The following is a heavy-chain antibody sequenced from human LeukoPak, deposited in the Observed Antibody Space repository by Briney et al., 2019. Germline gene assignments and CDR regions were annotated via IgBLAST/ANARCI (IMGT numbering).Heavy chain of an antibody. CDR3: VRSKSGAYGWFDP. CDR1: GGSISGYF. D-gene: IGHD2-15*01. CDR2: IYYTGNT. V-gene: IGHV4-59*01. J-gene: IGHJ5*02. Sequence: SETLSLTCTVSGGSISGYFWTWIRQPPGKGLEWIGYIYYTGNTNYNPSLKSRATISIDTSKNHFSLNVNSVTAADAAMYYCVRSKSGAYGWFDPWGPGTLVTVSS.